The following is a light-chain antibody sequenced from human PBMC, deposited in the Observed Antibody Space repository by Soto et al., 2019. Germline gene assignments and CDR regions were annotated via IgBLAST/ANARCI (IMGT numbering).Light chain of an antibody. CDR3: GSHARSSTLL. CDR1: SSDVGGYNY. Sequence: QSVLTQPASVSGSPGQSITISCTGTSSDVGGYNYVSWYQHHPDKAPKLVIYEVSNRPSGVSNRFSGSKSGNTASLTISGLQAEDEAVYYCGSHARSSTLLFGGGTKVTVL. CDR2: EVS. J-gene: IGLJ2*01. V-gene: IGLV2-14*01.